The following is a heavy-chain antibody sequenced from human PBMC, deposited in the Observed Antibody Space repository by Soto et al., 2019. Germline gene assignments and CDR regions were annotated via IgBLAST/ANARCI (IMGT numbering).Heavy chain of an antibody. CDR3: ARRYDPYYFDY. D-gene: IGHD1-1*01. J-gene: IGHJ4*02. CDR2: IYGSDDK. CDR1: GFSLTTSGVA. V-gene: IGHV2-5*01. Sequence: QITLKESGPTLVKPTQTLTLTCTFSGFSLTTSGVAVAWIRLPPGKALEWLALIYGSDDKFYSPSMKSRLTITKATTTNQVVLTMTNMDPVGTATYYCARRYDPYYFDYWGQGTLVTVSS.